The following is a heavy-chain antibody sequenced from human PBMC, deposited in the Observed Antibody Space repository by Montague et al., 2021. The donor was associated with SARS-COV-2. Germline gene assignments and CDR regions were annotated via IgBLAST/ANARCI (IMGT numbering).Heavy chain of an antibody. V-gene: IGHV4-39*01. CDR1: GGSISSPDYY. CDR3: ARQLPSYCATNKCYPCYFDG. Sequence: SETLSLTCTVSGGSISSPDYYWGWIRPSPGQGLVWIGSISYTGRTYYNLSLRIRVSLYRDTSKNHFSLSLSSVTVADTAVYFCARQLPSYCATNKCYPCYFDGWGQGALVTVSS. D-gene: IGHD2-8*01. J-gene: IGHJ4*03. CDR2: ISYTGRT.